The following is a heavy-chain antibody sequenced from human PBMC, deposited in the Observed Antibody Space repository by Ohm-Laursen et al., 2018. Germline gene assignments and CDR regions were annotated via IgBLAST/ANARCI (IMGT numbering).Heavy chain of an antibody. J-gene: IGHJ6*02. Sequence: SLRLSCAALGFTFSSYAMSWVRQAPGKGLEWVSAISGSGGSTYYADSVKGRFTISRDNSKNTLYLQMNSLRAEDTAVYYCAEMLSVGPRFCMDVWGQGTTVTVSS. V-gene: IGHV3-23*01. CDR3: AEMLSVGPRFCMDV. CDR1: GFTFSSYA. CDR2: ISGSGGST. D-gene: IGHD2-8*01.